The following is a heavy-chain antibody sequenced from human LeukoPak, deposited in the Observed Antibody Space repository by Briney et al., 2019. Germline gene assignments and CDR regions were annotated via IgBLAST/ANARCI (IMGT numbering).Heavy chain of an antibody. J-gene: IGHJ6*02. CDR1: GFTVSSNY. V-gene: IGHV3-66*01. Sequence: GGSLRLSCAASGFTVSSNYTSWVRQSPGRGLEWLSIIYSGGDTFYPDSLKGRFTISRDNSKNTLYLQMNSLRAEDTAVYYCARDRKKYGMDVWGQGTTVTVSS. CDR2: IYSGGDT. CDR3: ARDRKKYGMDV.